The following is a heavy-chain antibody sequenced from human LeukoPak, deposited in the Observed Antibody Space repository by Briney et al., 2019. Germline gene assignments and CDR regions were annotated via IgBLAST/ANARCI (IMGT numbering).Heavy chain of an antibody. CDR2: INHSGST. D-gene: IGHD3-10*01. V-gene: IGHV4-34*01. J-gene: IGHJ5*02. CDR1: GGSFSGYY. Sequence: PSETLSLTCAVYGGSFSGYYWSWIRQPPGKGLEWSGEINHSGSTNYNPSLKSRVTISVDTSKNQFSLKLSSVTAADTAVYYCARGPAVRGVPYNWFDPWGQGTLVTVSS. CDR3: ARGPAVRGVPYNWFDP.